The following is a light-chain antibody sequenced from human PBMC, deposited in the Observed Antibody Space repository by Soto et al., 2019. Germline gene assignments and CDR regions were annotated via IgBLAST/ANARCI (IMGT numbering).Light chain of an antibody. CDR2: DLS. V-gene: IGLV2-14*01. CDR3: SSYTSSIYV. Sequence: QSALTQPASVSGSPGQSISISCTGTSSDVGDYNSVSWYQQHPGKAPKLMIYDLSNRPSGVSNRFSGSKSGNTASLTISGLQAEDEADYYCSSYTSSIYVFGTGTKLTVL. CDR1: SSDVGDYNS. J-gene: IGLJ1*01.